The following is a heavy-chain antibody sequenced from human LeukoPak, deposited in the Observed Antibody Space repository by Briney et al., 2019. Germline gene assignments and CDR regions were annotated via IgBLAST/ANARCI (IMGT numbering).Heavy chain of an antibody. CDR3: ARDHSYGFPYDY. V-gene: IGHV3-23*01. Sequence: PGGSLRLSCAASGFTFSSYAMSWVRQAPGKGLEWVSAISGSGGSTYYADSVKGRFTISRDNAKNSLYLQMNSLRAEDTAVYYCARDHSYGFPYDYWGQGTLVTVSS. CDR1: GFTFSSYA. CDR2: ISGSGGST. J-gene: IGHJ4*02. D-gene: IGHD5-18*01.